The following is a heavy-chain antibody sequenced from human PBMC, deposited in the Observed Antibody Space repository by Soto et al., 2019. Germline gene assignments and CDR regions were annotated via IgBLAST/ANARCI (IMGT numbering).Heavy chain of an antibody. CDR1: GFTFSSYG. J-gene: IGHJ4*02. V-gene: IGHV3-30*18. Sequence: QVQLVESGGGVVQPGRSLRLSCAASGFTFSSYGMHWDRQAPGKGLEWVAVISYDGSNKYYADSVKGRFTISRDNSKNTLYLQMNSLRAEDTAVYYCAKGAYGSGSYSDYWGQGTLVTVSS. CDR3: AKGAYGSGSYSDY. CDR2: ISYDGSNK. D-gene: IGHD3-10*01.